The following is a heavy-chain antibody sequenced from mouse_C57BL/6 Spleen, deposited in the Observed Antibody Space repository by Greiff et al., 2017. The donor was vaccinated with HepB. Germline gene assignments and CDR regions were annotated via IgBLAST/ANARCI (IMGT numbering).Heavy chain of an antibody. CDR2: INPNNGGT. V-gene: IGHV1-26*01. CDR3: AHYGNYFDY. CDR1: GYTFTDYY. Sequence: EVQLQQSGPELVKPGASVKISCKASGYTFTDYYMNWVKQSHGKSLEWIGDINPNNGGTSYNQKFKGKATLTVDKSSSTAYMELRSLTSEDSAVYYCAHYGNYFDYWGQGTTLTVS. D-gene: IGHD2-1*01. J-gene: IGHJ2*01.